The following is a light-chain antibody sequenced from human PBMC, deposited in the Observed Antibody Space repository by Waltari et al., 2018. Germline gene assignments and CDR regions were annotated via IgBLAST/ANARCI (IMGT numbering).Light chain of an antibody. CDR1: QNIHDN. J-gene: IGKJ4*01. CDR2: GAS. Sequence: EVLMTQSPATLSVSPGERVTLSCRAGQNIHDNLAWYQQKPGQAPRLLIYGASTRATAIPARFRGSGSGTEFTLTISSLQSEDLAIYYCQQYNKWPPLTFGGGTKVEIK. CDR3: QQYNKWPPLT. V-gene: IGKV3-15*01.